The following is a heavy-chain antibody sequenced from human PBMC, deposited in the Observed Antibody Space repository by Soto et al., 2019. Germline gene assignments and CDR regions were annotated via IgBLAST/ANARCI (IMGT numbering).Heavy chain of an antibody. CDR1: GFTFSSYG. J-gene: IGHJ4*02. Sequence: QVQLVESGGGVVQPGRSLRLSCAASGFTFSSYGMHWVRQAPGKGLEWVAVIWYDGSNKYYADSVKGRFTISRDNSKNTLYLRMNSLRAEDTAVYYCARDGGAYDFWSGYPLPYFDYWGQGTLVTVSS. CDR2: IWYDGSNK. CDR3: ARDGGAYDFWSGYPLPYFDY. V-gene: IGHV3-33*01. D-gene: IGHD3-3*01.